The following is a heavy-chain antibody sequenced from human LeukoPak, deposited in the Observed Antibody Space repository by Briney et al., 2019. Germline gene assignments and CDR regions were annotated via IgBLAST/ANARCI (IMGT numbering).Heavy chain of an antibody. Sequence: GSLRLSCAASGFTFSSYWMSWIRQPPGEGLEWIGSIYYTGSTNYNPSLKSRATLSVDTSMNQFSLKLSSVTAADTAVYYCARGRNGDFDYWGQGTLVTVSS. D-gene: IGHD4-17*01. J-gene: IGHJ4*02. CDR1: GFTFSSYW. CDR3: ARGRNGDFDY. V-gene: IGHV4-39*01. CDR2: IYYTGST.